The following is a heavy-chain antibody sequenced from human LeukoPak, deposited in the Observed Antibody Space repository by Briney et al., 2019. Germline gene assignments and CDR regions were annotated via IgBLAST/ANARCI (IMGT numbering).Heavy chain of an antibody. J-gene: IGHJ3*02. D-gene: IGHD3-22*01. CDR1: GYSINNNYY. CDR2: IYYSGST. V-gene: IGHV4-61*05. CDR3: ARGAYDSSGYYYLSGAFDI. Sequence: PSETLSLTCTVSGYSINNNYYWGWIRQPPGKGLEWIGYIYYSGSTNYSPSLKSRVSISVDTSKNQFSLKLSSVTAADTAVYYCARGAYDSSGYYYLSGAFDIWGQGTMVTVSS.